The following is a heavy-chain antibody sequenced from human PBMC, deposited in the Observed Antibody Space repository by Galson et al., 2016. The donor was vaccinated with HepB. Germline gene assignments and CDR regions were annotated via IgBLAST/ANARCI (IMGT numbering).Heavy chain of an antibody. CDR1: EYSFTGYY. CDR3: AREGPPRLTIFGVTDLRHGMDV. J-gene: IGHJ6*02. D-gene: IGHD3-3*01. Sequence: SVKVSCKASEYSFTGYYIHWVRQAPGQGLEWMGWINPKNGGTNYTQKFQGWVTMTRDMSISTFYMELSRLRHDDTAVYYCAREGPPRLTIFGVTDLRHGMDVWGQGTTVTVSS. CDR2: INPKNGGT. V-gene: IGHV1-2*04.